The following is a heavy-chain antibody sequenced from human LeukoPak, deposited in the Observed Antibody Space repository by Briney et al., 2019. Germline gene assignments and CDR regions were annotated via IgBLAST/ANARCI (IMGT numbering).Heavy chain of an antibody. CDR1: GYTFTGYY. CDR3: TSYRLWGQLLSSEYFQH. CDR2: INPNSGGT. J-gene: IGHJ1*01. Sequence: ASVKVSCKASGYTFTGYYMHWVRQAPGQGLEWMGWINPNSGGTNYAQKFQGRVTMTRDTSISTAYMELSRLRSDDTAVYYCTSYRLWGQLLSSEYFQHWGQGTLVTVSS. V-gene: IGHV1-2*02. D-gene: IGHD2-2*01.